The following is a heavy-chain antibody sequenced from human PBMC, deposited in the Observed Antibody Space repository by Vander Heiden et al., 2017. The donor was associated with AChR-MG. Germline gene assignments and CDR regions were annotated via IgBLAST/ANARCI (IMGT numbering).Heavy chain of an antibody. J-gene: IGHJ4*02. D-gene: IGHD6-19*01. V-gene: IGHV4-4*02. CDR1: GGSITTSNW. CDR2: IYHGGTT. Sequence: QVQLQESGPGLVKPSGTLSLTCLVSGGSITTSNWWSWVRQPPGRGLEWIGEIYHGGTTNYNPSLESRVAMSVDRSKNHFSLILSSVTAADTAVYYCASHVTVTGTRGFDHWGQGALVSVSS. CDR3: ASHVTVTGTRGFDH.